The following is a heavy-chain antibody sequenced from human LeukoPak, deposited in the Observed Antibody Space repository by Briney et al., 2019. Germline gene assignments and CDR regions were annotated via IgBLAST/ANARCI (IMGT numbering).Heavy chain of an antibody. J-gene: IGHJ1*01. CDR3: SRESGSGITQGYFQY. CDR1: GFTFSSYS. D-gene: IGHD6-19*01. V-gene: IGHV3-21*01. Sequence: GGSLRLSCAASGFTFSSYSMNWVRQVPGKGLEWVSSISSSSTYIYYADSVKGRFTISRDNAKNSLYLQMNSLRAEDTAVYYCSRESGSGITQGYFQYLGQGTLVTVSS. CDR2: ISSSSTYI.